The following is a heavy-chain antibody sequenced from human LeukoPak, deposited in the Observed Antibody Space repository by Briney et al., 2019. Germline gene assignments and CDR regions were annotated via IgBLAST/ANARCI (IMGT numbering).Heavy chain of an antibody. Sequence: PGGSLRLSCAASGFTFSSYWMHWVRQAPGKGLVWVSRINSDGSSTSYADSVKGRFTISRDNAKNTLYLQMNSPRAEDTAVYYCARGFWGSSGWYYWGQGTLVTVSS. J-gene: IGHJ4*02. V-gene: IGHV3-74*01. CDR2: INSDGSST. CDR3: ARGFWGSSGWYY. CDR1: GFTFSSYW. D-gene: IGHD6-19*01.